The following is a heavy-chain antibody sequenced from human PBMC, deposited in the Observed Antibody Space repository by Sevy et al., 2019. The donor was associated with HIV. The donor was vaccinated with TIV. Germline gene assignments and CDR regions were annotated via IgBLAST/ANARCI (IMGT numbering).Heavy chain of an antibody. D-gene: IGHD5-12*01. CDR1: GFAFRTFW. J-gene: IGHJ4*02. Sequence: GGSLRLSCAASGFAFRTFWMSWVRQAPGKGLEWVANIKQDGSVKYYMDSVKGRFTISSDNAKNSLKLQISSLAVEDTAVYYCAKQRGWICSHDVCSPYYSDSWGQGTLVTVSS. CDR3: AKQRGWICSHDVCSPYYSDS. CDR2: IKQDGSVK. V-gene: IGHV3-7*03.